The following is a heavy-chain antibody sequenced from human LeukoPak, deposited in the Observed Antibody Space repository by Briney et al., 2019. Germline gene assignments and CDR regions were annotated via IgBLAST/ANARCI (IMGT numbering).Heavy chain of an antibody. Sequence: GGSLRLSCAASGFTFGSYGMHWVRQAPGKGLEWVAVIWYDGSNKYYADSVKGRFTISRDNSKNTLYLQMNSLRAEDTAVYYCARDAAAGFYYYYYYGMDVWGKGTTVTVSS. CDR3: ARDAAAGFYYYYYYGMDV. D-gene: IGHD6-13*01. V-gene: IGHV3-33*01. J-gene: IGHJ6*04. CDR2: IWYDGSNK. CDR1: GFTFGSYG.